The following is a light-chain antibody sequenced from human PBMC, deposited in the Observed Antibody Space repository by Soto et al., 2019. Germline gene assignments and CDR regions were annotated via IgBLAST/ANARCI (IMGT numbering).Light chain of an antibody. CDR2: DAS. V-gene: IGKV3-11*01. CDR3: QQRSNLLT. CDR1: QSVSSY. Sequence: EIVLTQSPATLSLSPGERATLSCRASQSVSSYLAWYQQKPGQAPRLLIYDASNRATGIPARFSGSGSGTDFTLTISSLEPEDFAVYYCQQRSNLLTFGGGTTVDIK. J-gene: IGKJ4*01.